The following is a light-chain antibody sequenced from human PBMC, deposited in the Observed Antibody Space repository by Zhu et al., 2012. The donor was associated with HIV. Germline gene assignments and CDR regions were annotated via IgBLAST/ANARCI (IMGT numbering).Light chain of an antibody. J-gene: IGKJ2*01. Sequence: EIVLTQSPDTLSLSPGEGATLSCRATQSISSSYLAWYQQKPGQAPRLLLYRASDRATGVPDRVSGSGSGTEFTLSISRLEPEDFAVYYCQQYKNWLRTFGQGTKLEI. CDR2: RAS. CDR3: QQYKNWLRT. CDR1: QSISSSY. V-gene: IGKV3D-20*02.